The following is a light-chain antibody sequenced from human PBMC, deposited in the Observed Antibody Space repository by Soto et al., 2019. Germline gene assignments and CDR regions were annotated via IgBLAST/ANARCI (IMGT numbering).Light chain of an antibody. V-gene: IGLV2-14*01. J-gene: IGLJ3*02. Sequence: QSALTQPASVSGSPGQSITISCTGTSSDIRNYNYVSWYQQHPGKAPKLIIYEVTNRPSGVSDRFSGSKSGNTASLTISGLQAEDEADYHCSSYIRSSSSWVFGGGTKLTVL. CDR1: SSDIRNYNY. CDR3: SSYIRSSSSWV. CDR2: EVT.